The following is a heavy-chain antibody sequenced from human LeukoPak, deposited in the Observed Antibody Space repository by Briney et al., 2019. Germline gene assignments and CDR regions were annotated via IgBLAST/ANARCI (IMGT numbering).Heavy chain of an antibody. J-gene: IGHJ6*03. CDR3: TRVAAAGYYYYYYMDV. Sequence: GGSLRLSCTASGFTFGDYAMSWVRQAPGKGLEWVGFIRSKAYGGTTEYAASVKGRFTISRDDSKSIAYLQMNSLKTEDTAVYYCTRVAAAGYYYYYYMDVWGKGTTVTISS. CDR1: GFTFGDYA. V-gene: IGHV3-49*04. D-gene: IGHD6-13*01. CDR2: IRSKAYGGTT.